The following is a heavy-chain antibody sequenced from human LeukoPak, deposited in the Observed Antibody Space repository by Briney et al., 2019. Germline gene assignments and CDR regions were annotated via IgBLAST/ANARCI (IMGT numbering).Heavy chain of an antibody. CDR2: INPNSGGT. CDR1: GYTFTGYY. V-gene: IGHV1-2*02. CDR3: ARVPSDQSIDY. Sequence: ASVKVSCKASGYTFTGYYMHWVRQAPGQGLEWMGWINPNSGGTNYAQKFQGRVTMTRDTSISTAYMERSRLRSNDTAVYYCARVPSDQSIDYWGKGNLVTVSS. J-gene: IGHJ4*02.